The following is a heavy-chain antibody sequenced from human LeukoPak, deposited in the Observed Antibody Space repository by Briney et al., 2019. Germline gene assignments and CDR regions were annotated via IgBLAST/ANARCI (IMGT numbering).Heavy chain of an antibody. CDR3: AKDRCSGGNCYSDFDY. CDR1: GFTFRDYT. V-gene: IGHV3-21*04. CDR2: ISKSGTYI. J-gene: IGHJ4*02. Sequence: PGGSLRLSCAASGFTFRDYTMNWVRQAPGKGLEWVSAISKSGTYIKYADSVKSRFTVSRDNAKNSLFLQMNSLRAEDTAVYYCAKDRCSGGNCYSDFDYWGQGTLVTVSS. D-gene: IGHD2-15*01.